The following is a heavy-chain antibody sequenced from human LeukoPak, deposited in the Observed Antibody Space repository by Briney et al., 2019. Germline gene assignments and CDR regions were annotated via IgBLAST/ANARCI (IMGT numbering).Heavy chain of an antibody. CDR3: ARGPRWIQLWLSIIGFDP. CDR2: INHSGST. Sequence: SETLSLPFAVYGGSFSCYYWSWIRQPPGKGLEWIGAINHSGSTNYNPSLKIRVTISVDTSKNQFSLKLSSVTAADTAVYYCARGPRWIQLWLSIIGFDPWGQGTLVTVSS. V-gene: IGHV4-34*01. CDR1: GGSFSCYY. J-gene: IGHJ5*02. D-gene: IGHD5-18*01.